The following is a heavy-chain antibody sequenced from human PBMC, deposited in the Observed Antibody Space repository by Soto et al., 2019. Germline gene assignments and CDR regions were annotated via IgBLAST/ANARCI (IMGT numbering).Heavy chain of an antibody. CDR1: GFTFTDYA. J-gene: IGHJ4*02. Sequence: LRLSCAASGFTFTDYAMSWVRQAPGKGLEWVSSISGSGGSTYYADSVKGRFTISRDNSKNTLYLHMNTLRTEDTAVYYCAKDLGESTSSSFGFWGQGTLVTVSS. D-gene: IGHD2-2*01. CDR2: ISGSGGST. CDR3: AKDLGESTSSSFGF. V-gene: IGHV3-23*01.